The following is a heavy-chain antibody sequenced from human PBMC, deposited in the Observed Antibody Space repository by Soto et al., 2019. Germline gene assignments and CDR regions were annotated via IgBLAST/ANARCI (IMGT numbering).Heavy chain of an antibody. Sequence: SETLSLTCTVSGGSISSYYWSWIRQPAGKGLEWIGRIYTSGSTNYNPSLKSRVTMSVDTSKNQFSLKLSSVTAADTAVYYCARGQGSAVTTHYYYGMDVWGQGTTVTVSS. CDR2: IYTSGST. D-gene: IGHD4-17*01. V-gene: IGHV4-4*07. CDR1: GGSISSYY. CDR3: ARGQGSAVTTHYYYGMDV. J-gene: IGHJ6*02.